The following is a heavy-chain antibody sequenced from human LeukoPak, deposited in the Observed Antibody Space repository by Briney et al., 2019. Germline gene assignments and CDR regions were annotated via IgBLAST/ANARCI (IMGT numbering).Heavy chain of an antibody. CDR3: ARDRGWLQFDY. Sequence: GGSLRLSCAASGFTISSNWMSLVRQAPGKRVPWVANIKEDGSAKYYVDSLKGRFTISRDNAENSLYLQMNSLRVEDTAVYFCARDRGWLQFDYWGQGTLVTVSS. J-gene: IGHJ4*02. V-gene: IGHV3-7*05. CDR1: GFTISSNW. D-gene: IGHD5-24*01. CDR2: IKEDGSAK.